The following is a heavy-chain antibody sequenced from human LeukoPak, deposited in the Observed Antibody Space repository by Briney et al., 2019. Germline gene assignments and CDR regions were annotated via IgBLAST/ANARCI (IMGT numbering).Heavy chain of an antibody. CDR2: FHPTAPH. Sequence: SETLSLSCLVSGDSITGGRYWGWIRPPPGKGLEWIGSFHPTAPHYYSPSLKSRVTMSADTSKNQFPLKLASVTAADTAVYYCAREVDSSGSFQYWSRGTPVSV. J-gene: IGHJ1*01. D-gene: IGHD3-22*01. V-gene: IGHV4-38-2*02. CDR1: GDSITGGRY. CDR3: AREVDSSGSFQY.